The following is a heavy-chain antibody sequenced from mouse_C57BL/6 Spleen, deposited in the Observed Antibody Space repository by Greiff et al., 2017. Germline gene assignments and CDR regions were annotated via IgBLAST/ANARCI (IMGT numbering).Heavy chain of an antibody. J-gene: IGHJ3*01. Sequence: QVQLQQSGAELVRPGASVTLSCKASGYTFTDYEMHWVKQTPVHGLEWIGAIDPETGGTAYNQKFKGKAILTADKSSSTAYMELRSLTYEDSAVYYCKKYGFAYWGQGTLVTVSA. D-gene: IGHD1-1*01. CDR3: KKYGFAY. CDR1: GYTFTDYE. CDR2: IDPETGGT. V-gene: IGHV1-15*01.